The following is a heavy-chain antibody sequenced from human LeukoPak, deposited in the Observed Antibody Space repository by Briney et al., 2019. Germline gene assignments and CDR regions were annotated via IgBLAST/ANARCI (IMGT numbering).Heavy chain of an antibody. D-gene: IGHD4-17*01. CDR2: INEDGSEK. CDR1: GFTFNSYW. V-gene: IGHV3-7*04. Sequence: GGSLRLSCAASGFTFNSYWMSWVRQAPGKGLEWVANINEDGSEKYYVESVKGRFTISRDNAKRSLFLQMNSLRAEDTAVYYCARVPATVKADYWGQGTLVTVSS. J-gene: IGHJ4*02. CDR3: ARVPATVKADY.